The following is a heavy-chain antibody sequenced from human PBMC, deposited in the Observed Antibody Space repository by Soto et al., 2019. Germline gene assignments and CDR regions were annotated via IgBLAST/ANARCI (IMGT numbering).Heavy chain of an antibody. V-gene: IGHV3-30-3*01. CDR1: GFTFSSYA. CDR3: ARAGGGRFLEWLRYYYYYGMDV. CDR2: ISYDGSNK. Sequence: GGSLRLSCAASGFTFSSYAMHWVRQAPGKGLEWVAVISYDGSNKYYADSVKGRFTISRDNSKNTLYLQMNSLRAEDTAVYYCARAGGGRFLEWLRYYYYYGMDVWGQGTTVTVSS. D-gene: IGHD3-3*01. J-gene: IGHJ6*02.